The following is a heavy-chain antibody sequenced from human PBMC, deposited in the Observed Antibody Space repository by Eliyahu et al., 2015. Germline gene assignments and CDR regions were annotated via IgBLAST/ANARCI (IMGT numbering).Heavy chain of an antibody. D-gene: IGHD3-16*01. Sequence: QLQLQESGPGLVKSSETLSLTCTVSGDSISNSDWHWGWIRQPPGKGLEWIGTIFYTGRIYSNPSLKGRVTNTLDTSKNQFSLKLTSVTAADTAVYYCARHLGPSGPFDWGQGTLVTVSS. CDR3: ARHLGPSGPFD. J-gene: IGHJ4*02. V-gene: IGHV4-39*01. CDR2: IFYTGRI. CDR1: GDSISNSDWH.